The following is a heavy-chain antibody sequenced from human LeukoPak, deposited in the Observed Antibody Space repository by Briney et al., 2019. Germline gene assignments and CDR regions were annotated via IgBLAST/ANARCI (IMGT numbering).Heavy chain of an antibody. J-gene: IGHJ6*02. V-gene: IGHV1-2*06. D-gene: IGHD3-3*01. Sequence: ASVKVSCRASGYTFTGYYMHWVRQAPGQGLEWMGRINPNSGGTNYAQKFQGRVTMTRDTSISTAYMELSRLRSDDTAVYYCARGGYDFVYYYYGMDVWGQGTTVTVSS. CDR2: INPNSGGT. CDR1: GYTFTGYY. CDR3: ARGGYDFVYYYYGMDV.